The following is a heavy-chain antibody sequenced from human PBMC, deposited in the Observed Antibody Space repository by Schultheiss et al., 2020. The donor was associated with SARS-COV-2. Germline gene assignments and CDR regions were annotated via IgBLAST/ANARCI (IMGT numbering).Heavy chain of an antibody. CDR1: GGSFSGYY. CDR3: AKVSHFAEIDY. Sequence: GSLRLSCAVYGGSFSGYYWSWIRQPPGKGLEWIGYVYYRGSTNYKPSLRSRVTISVDTSKNQFSLKLSSVTAADTAVYYCAKVSHFAEIDYWGQGTLVTVSS. CDR2: VYYRGST. J-gene: IGHJ4*02. V-gene: IGHV4-59*08.